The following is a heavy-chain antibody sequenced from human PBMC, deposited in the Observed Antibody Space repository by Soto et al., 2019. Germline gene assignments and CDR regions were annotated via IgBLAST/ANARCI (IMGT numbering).Heavy chain of an antibody. D-gene: IGHD2-2*01. V-gene: IGHV1-3*01. Sequence: ASVKVSCKASGYSFTSYAIYWVRQAPGQRLEWMGWINAGNGNTKYSQKFQGRVTITSDTSASTAYMGLSSLRSEDTAVYFCARGVENIVVVLDVFGYYGMDVWGQGTTVTVSS. CDR3: ARGVENIVVVLDVFGYYGMDV. CDR1: GYSFTSYA. CDR2: INAGNGNT. J-gene: IGHJ6*02.